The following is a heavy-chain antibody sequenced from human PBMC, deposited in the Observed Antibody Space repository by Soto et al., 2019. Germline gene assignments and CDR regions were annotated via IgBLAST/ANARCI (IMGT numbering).Heavy chain of an antibody. CDR2: ISAYNGET. J-gene: IGHJ6*02. CDR1: GYTFATYG. Sequence: QIRLEQSESEVKKPGASVRVSCKASGYTFATYGFSWVRQAPGQGLEWMGWISAYNGETRLAERFQGRVTMTTDTATSTGYMDLRSLRTDDTAVYYCARTCPLGACYKLDLYKYGLDVWGQGTTIIVSS. CDR3: ARTCPLGACYKLDLYKYGLDV. D-gene: IGHD2-21*02. V-gene: IGHV1-18*04.